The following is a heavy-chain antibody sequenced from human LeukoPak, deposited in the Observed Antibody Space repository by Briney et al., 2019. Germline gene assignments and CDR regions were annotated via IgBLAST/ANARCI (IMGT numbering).Heavy chain of an antibody. CDR3: VGLLGGYFAGNTFDI. J-gene: IGHJ3*02. D-gene: IGHD3-9*01. CDR1: GGSVSSRPHF. CDR2: IYYTGSA. V-gene: IGHV4-39*02. Sequence: SETLSLTCTVSGGSVSSRPHFWAWIRQTPGKGLEWTGTIYYTGSANYNPSLKSRVTMSVDTSKDHFSLNLSSVTATGTAVYFCVGLLGGYFAGNTFDIWGQGTVVSVSS.